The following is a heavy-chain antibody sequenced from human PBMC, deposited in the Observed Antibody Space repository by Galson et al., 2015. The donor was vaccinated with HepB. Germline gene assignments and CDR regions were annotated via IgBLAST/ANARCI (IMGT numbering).Heavy chain of an antibody. Sequence: SLRLSCAASGFTFSSYSMNWVRQAPGKGLEWVSYISSSSRTIYYADSVKGRFTISRDNAKNSLYLQMNSLRAEDTAVYYCAKGAVVVAANLPDYWGQGTLVTVSS. CDR1: GFTFSSYS. V-gene: IGHV3-48*04. J-gene: IGHJ4*02. CDR2: ISSSSRTI. D-gene: IGHD2-15*01. CDR3: AKGAVVVAANLPDY.